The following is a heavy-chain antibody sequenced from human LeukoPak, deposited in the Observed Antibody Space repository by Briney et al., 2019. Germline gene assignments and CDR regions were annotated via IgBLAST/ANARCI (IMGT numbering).Heavy chain of an antibody. J-gene: IGHJ5*02. D-gene: IGHD3-22*01. Sequence: GGPLRLSCAVSGFTFSSYAMSWVRQAPGKGLEWVSAISGGSRNTYYADSVKGRFTISRDNSKNTLYLQMNSLRAEDTAVYYCAKDYDSSGYYYGRWFDPWGQGTLVTVSS. V-gene: IGHV3-23*01. CDR1: GFTFSSYA. CDR2: ISGGSRNT. CDR3: AKDYDSSGYYYGRWFDP.